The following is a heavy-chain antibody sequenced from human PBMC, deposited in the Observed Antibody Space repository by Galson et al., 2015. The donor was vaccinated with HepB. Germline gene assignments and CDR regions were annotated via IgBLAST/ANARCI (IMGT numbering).Heavy chain of an antibody. CDR1: GFTFTNYA. CDR3: AKGEDIVVVVAASYGMDV. V-gene: IGHV3-23*01. D-gene: IGHD2-15*01. Sequence: SLRLSCAVSGFTFTNYAMTWVRQAPGKGLEWVSALSGSGDGTYYADSVKGRFTISRDNSKSTLYLQMNSLRAEDTAVYYCAKGEDIVVVVAASYGMDVWGQGTTVTVSS. CDR2: LSGSGDGT. J-gene: IGHJ6*02.